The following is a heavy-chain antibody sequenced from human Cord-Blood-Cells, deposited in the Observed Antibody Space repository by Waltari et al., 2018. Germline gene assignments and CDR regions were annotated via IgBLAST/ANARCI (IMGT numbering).Heavy chain of an antibody. CDR2: ISYDGSNK. V-gene: IGHV3-30-3*01. CDR1: GFTFSSYA. D-gene: IGHD4-4*01. J-gene: IGHJ4*02. CDR3: ARDLLDTPTVTNVY. Sequence: QVQLVESGGGVVQPGRSLRLSCAASGFTFSSYAMHWVSQAPGKGLEWVAVISYDGSNKYYADSVKGRFTISRDNSKNTLYLQMNSLRAEDTDVYYCARDLLDTPTVTNVYWGQGTLVTVSS.